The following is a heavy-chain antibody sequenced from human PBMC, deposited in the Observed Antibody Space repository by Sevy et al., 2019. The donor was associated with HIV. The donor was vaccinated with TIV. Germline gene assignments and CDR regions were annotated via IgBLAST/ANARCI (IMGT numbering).Heavy chain of an antibody. CDR2: ISYDGTKT. CDR1: GFTFSTYG. D-gene: IGHD3-9*01. V-gene: IGHV3-30*03. CDR3: VVWPGGPTGYYLKIDS. Sequence: GGSLRLSCAASGFTFSTYGIHWVRQAPGKGLEWVALISYDGTKTFYIDSVKGRFTVSRDNSKNVLYLQMNSLRPEDTAVYYCVVWPGGPTGYYLKIDSWGQGTLVTVSS. J-gene: IGHJ4*02.